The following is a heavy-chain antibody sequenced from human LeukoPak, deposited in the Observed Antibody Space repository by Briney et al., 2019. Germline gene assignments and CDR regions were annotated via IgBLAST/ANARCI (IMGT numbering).Heavy chain of an antibody. CDR1: GYTFTGYY. CDR2: INPNSGGT. J-gene: IGHJ3*02. CDR3: AREVGSTTWGDFDI. Sequence: ASVKVSCKASGYTFTGYYMHWVRQAPGQGLEWMGWINPNSGGTNYTKKIQGRVTMTRDTSISTAYRELSRLRSDDTAVYYSAREVGSTTWGDFDIWGQGTMVTVSS. D-gene: IGHD1-26*01. V-gene: IGHV1-2*02.